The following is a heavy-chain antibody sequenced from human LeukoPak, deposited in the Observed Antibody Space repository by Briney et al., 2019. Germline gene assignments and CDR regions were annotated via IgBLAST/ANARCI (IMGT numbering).Heavy chain of an antibody. V-gene: IGHV3-9*01. CDR3: AKDMGYCSSTSCYVFDY. D-gene: IGHD2-2*01. Sequence: PGGSLRLSCAASGFTFDDYAMHWVRQATGKGLEWVSGISWNSGSIGYADSVKGRFTISRDNAKNSLYLQMNGLRAEDTALYYCAKDMGYCSSTSCYVFDYWGQGTLVTVSS. J-gene: IGHJ4*02. CDR1: GFTFDDYA. CDR2: ISWNSGSI.